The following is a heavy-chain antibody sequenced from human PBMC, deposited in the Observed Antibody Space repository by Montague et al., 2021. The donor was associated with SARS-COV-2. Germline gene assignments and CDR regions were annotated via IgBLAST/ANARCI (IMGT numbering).Heavy chain of an antibody. CDR3: ARDRFDFGAGRQGTIDF. Sequence: SETLSLTCSVSGDSITNRYWSWVRQPAGKGLEWIGRMHFTGKTNFNPFFGSRLTMSADTSKNQFSLKLTSVTAADTAIYFCARDRFDFGAGRQGTIDFWGQGTLVTVSS. J-gene: IGHJ4*02. D-gene: IGHD4/OR15-4a*01. V-gene: IGHV4-4*07. CDR2: MHFTGKT. CDR1: GDSITNRY.